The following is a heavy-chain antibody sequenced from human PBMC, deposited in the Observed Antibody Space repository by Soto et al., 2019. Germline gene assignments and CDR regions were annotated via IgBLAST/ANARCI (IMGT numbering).Heavy chain of an antibody. CDR3: ARDRITMVRGVPGGAFDI. D-gene: IGHD3-10*01. J-gene: IGHJ3*02. CDR1: GFTFSSYA. Sequence: QVQLVESGGGVVQPGRSLRLSCAASGFTFSSYAMHWVRQAPGKGLEWVAVISYDGSNKYYADSVKGRFTISSDNSKNTLYLHMNSLRAEDTAVYYCARDRITMVRGVPGGAFDIWGQGTMVTVSS. V-gene: IGHV3-30-3*01. CDR2: ISYDGSNK.